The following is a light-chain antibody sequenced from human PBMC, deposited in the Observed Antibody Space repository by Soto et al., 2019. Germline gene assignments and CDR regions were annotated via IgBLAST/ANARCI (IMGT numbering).Light chain of an antibody. CDR3: KSYAGSNTYV. J-gene: IGLJ1*01. CDR1: KNDIGVCDF. V-gene: IGLV2-8*01. CDR2: EVV. Sequence: SALTQPPPASGSLGQSVTISCTGTKNDIGVCDFVSWYQHHPGKAPRLIIYEVVQRPSGVPDRLSGSKSGNTASLTVSWLQAADEADYFCKSYAGSNTYVFGSGTKVTVL.